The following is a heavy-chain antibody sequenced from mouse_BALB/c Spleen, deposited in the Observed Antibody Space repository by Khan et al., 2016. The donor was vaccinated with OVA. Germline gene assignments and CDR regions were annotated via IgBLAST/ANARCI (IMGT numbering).Heavy chain of an antibody. D-gene: IGHD2-14*01. J-gene: IGHJ2*01. CDR2: IYPGSGST. Sequence: LQQPGSELVRPGASVKLSCKASGYTFTSYWMHWVKQRPGQGLEWIGNIYPGSGSTNYDEKLKSKATLTVDKSSSTAYMQLSSLTSEDSAVYYCTRGEYDGDYWGQGTTLTVSS. CDR3: TRGEYDGDY. V-gene: IGHV1S22*01. CDR1: GYTFTSYW.